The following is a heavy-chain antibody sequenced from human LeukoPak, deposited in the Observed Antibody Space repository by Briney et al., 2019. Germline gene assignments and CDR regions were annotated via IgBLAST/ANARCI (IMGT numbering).Heavy chain of an antibody. CDR2: IIPIFGIA. Sequence: SVKVSCKASGGTFSSYAISWVRQAPGQGLEWMGRIIPIFGIANYAQKFQGRVTITADKSTSTAYMELSSLRSEDTAVYYCARNSSPGDYRYYYGMDVWGQGTTVTVSS. J-gene: IGHJ6*02. D-gene: IGHD3-16*01. V-gene: IGHV1-69*04. CDR1: GGTFSSYA. CDR3: ARNSSPGDYRYYYGMDV.